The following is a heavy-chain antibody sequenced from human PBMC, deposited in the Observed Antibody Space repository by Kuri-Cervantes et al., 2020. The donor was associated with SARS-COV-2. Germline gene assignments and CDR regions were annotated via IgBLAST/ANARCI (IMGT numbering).Heavy chain of an antibody. CDR2: IRSKASSYAT. V-gene: IGHV3-73*01. Sequence: GESLKISCAASGFTFSGSAMHWVRQASGKGLEWVGRIRSKASSYATAYAASVKGRFTISRDDSKNTAYLQMNSLKTEDTAVYYCTRHGEYDFWSGYYVYYYYYMDVWGKGTTVTVSS. J-gene: IGHJ6*03. CDR3: TRHGEYDFWSGYYVYYYYYMDV. CDR1: GFTFSGSA. D-gene: IGHD3-3*01.